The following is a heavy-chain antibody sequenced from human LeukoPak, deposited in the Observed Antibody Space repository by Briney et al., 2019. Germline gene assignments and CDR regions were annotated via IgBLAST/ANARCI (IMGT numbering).Heavy chain of an antibody. CDR3: ARDRLDSGYDRGWFDP. V-gene: IGHV1-3*03. J-gene: IGHJ5*02. CDR1: GGTFSSYA. CDR2: INAGNGNT. D-gene: IGHD5-12*01. Sequence: ASVKVSCKASGGTFSSYAISWVRQAPGQGLEGMGWINAGNGNTKYSQEFRGRVTITRDTSASTAYMELSSLRSEDMAVYYCARDRLDSGYDRGWFDPWGQGTLVTVSS.